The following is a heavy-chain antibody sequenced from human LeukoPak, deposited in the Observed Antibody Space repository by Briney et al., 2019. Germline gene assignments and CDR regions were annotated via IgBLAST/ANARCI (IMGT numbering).Heavy chain of an antibody. CDR3: ARLGGPAAIPHWFDP. Sequence: SETLSLTCSVSGASISLYYWSWIRQPPGKELEWIGYIYSGGSTNYNSSLKSRVTISVDMSKNQFSLNLSSVTAADTAVYFCARLGGPAAIPHWFDPWGQGTLVTVSS. CDR1: GASISLYY. V-gene: IGHV4-4*09. D-gene: IGHD2-2*01. J-gene: IGHJ5*02. CDR2: IYSGGST.